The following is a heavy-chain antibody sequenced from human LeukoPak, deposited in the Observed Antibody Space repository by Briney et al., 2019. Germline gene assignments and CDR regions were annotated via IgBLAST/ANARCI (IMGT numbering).Heavy chain of an antibody. CDR1: GYTFTSYG. V-gene: IGHV1-18*01. CDR2: ISTYNGNT. CDR3: ARYHSSSFDY. J-gene: IGHJ4*02. D-gene: IGHD6-6*01. Sequence: ASVKVSCKASGYTFTSYGISWVRQAPGQGLEWMGWISTYNGNTNYAQNLQGRVTITRNTSISTAYMELSSLRSEDTAVYYCARYHSSSFDYWGQGTLVTVSS.